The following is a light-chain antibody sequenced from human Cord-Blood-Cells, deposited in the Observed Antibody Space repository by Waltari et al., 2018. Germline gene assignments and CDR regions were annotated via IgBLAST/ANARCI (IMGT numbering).Light chain of an antibody. Sequence: QSALTQPASVSGSPGQPITISCPGTSSDVGGYHYVSWYQPHPGKAPKLMIYDVSKRPSGVSNRFSGSKSGNTASLTISGLQAEDEADYYCSSYTSSSTWVFGGGTKLTVL. CDR3: SSYTSSSTWV. J-gene: IGLJ3*02. CDR2: DVS. CDR1: SSDVGGYHY. V-gene: IGLV2-14*01.